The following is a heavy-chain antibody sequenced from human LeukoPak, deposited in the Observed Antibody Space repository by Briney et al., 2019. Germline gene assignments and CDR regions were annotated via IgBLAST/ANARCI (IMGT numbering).Heavy chain of an antibody. Sequence: KSSETLSLTCAVYGGSFSGYYWSWIRQPPGKGLEWIGEINHSGSTNYNPSLKSRVTISVGTSKNQFSLKLSSVTAADTAVYYCARKMEQQWAFDIWGQGTMVTVSS. D-gene: IGHD6-13*01. V-gene: IGHV4-34*01. CDR1: GGSFSGYY. CDR2: INHSGST. J-gene: IGHJ3*02. CDR3: ARKMEQQWAFDI.